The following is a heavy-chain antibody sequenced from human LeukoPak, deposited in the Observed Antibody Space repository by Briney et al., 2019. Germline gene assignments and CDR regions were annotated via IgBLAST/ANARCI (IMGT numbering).Heavy chain of an antibody. V-gene: IGHV3-11*01. Sequence: GGSLRLSCAASGFTFSDYYMSWIRQAPGKGLEWISYISTNGSTIDYAESVKGRFTMSRDNAKNSPYLQMNSLRAEDTAVYYCARVLVAMIVEYYFDYWGQGTLVTVSS. J-gene: IGHJ4*02. CDR1: GFTFSDYY. D-gene: IGHD3-22*01. CDR2: ISTNGSTI. CDR3: ARVLVAMIVEYYFDY.